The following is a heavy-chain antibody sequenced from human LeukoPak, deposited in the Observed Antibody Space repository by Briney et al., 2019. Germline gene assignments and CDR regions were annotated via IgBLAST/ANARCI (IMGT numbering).Heavy chain of an antibody. J-gene: IGHJ3*02. CDR1: GFTFSSYS. D-gene: IGHD4-17*01. V-gene: IGHV3-48*04. CDR2: ISSSGSTI. Sequence: GGSLRLSCAASGFTFSSYSMNWVRQAPGKGLEWVSYISSSGSTIYYADSVKGRFTISRDNAKNSLYLQMNSLRAEDTAVYYCARDNGLDYGDYSGSDAFDIWGQGTMVTVSS. CDR3: ARDNGLDYGDYSGSDAFDI.